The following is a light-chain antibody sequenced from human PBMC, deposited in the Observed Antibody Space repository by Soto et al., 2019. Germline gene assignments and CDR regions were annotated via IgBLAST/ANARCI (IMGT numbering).Light chain of an antibody. Sequence: EIVLTQSPATLSLSPGERATLSCRASQSVSSYLAWYQQKPGQAPRLLIYDASNRATGIPARFSGSGSGTDFTLTISSLGPEDFGVYYCQQRTNWRALTFGGGTKVDIK. CDR1: QSVSSY. J-gene: IGKJ4*01. CDR3: QQRTNWRALT. V-gene: IGKV3-11*01. CDR2: DAS.